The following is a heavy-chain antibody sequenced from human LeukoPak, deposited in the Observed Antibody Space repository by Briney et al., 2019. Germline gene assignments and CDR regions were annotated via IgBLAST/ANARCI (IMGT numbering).Heavy chain of an antibody. CDR1: NGDINNYY. J-gene: IGHJ6*03. CDR2: IYYRGST. D-gene: IGHD2-2*01. CDR3: ARSESGVQYFQHYFYIDA. V-gene: IGHV4-59*01. Sequence: SETLSLTCTVSNGDINNYYWSWVRQPPGKGLEWIGYIYYRGSTKYNPSLTSRVTISIDTSNDQVSLRLTSVTAADTAVYYCARSESGVQYFQHYFYIDAWGKGTTVTVSS.